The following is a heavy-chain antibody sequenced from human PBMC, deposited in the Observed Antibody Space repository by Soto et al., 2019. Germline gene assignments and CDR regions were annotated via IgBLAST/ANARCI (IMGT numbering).Heavy chain of an antibody. J-gene: IGHJ4*02. D-gene: IGHD5-18*01. Sequence: LSLTCPVSGGSISRGDYYCSWIRQPPGKGLEWIGYIYYSGSNYYNPSLKSRVTISVDTSKNQFSLKLSPVTAADTAVYYCARRRGYSPDSDYWGQGTLVPVS. CDR2: IYYSGSN. CDR3: ARRRGYSPDSDY. CDR1: GGSISRGDYY. V-gene: IGHV4-30-4*01.